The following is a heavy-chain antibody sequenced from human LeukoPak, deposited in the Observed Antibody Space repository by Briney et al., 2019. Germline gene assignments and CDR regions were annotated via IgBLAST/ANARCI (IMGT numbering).Heavy chain of an antibody. CDR2: INPSGGST. D-gene: IGHD3-22*01. J-gene: IGHJ6*03. V-gene: IGHV1-46*01. Sequence: ASVKVSCKASGYTFTSYYMHWVRQAPGQGLEWMGIINPSGGSTSYAQKFQGRVTITADESTSTAYMELSSLRSEDTTVYYCARAQLGSGYYPEVYYMDVWGKGTTVTVSS. CDR3: ARAQLGSGYYPEVYYMDV. CDR1: GYTFTSYY.